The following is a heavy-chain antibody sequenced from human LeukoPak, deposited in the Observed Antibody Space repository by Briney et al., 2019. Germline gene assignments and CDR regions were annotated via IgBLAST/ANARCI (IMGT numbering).Heavy chain of an antibody. CDR2: IYYSGST. D-gene: IGHD1-26*01. V-gene: IGHV4-39*01. Sequence: SQTLSLTCTVSGGSISSGSYYWSWIRQPPGKGLEWIGYIYYSGSTNYNPSLKSRVTISVDTSKNQFSLKLSSVTAADTAVYYCARHAYSGSYKAPFDYWGQGTLVTVSS. CDR3: ARHAYSGSYKAPFDY. J-gene: IGHJ4*02. CDR1: GGSISSGSYY.